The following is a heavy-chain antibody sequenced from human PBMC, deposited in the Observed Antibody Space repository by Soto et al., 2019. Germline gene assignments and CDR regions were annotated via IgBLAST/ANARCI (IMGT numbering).Heavy chain of an antibody. Sequence: SQTLSLTCVISGDSVSSNSAAWNWIRQSPSRGLEWLGRTYYRSRWYNDYAVSVKSRITVNPDTSKSQFSLHLNSVTPEDTAVYYCAGTTSLQLYYMDVWDKGTTVTVSS. CDR3: AGTTSLQLYYMDV. D-gene: IGHD1-7*01. V-gene: IGHV6-1*01. J-gene: IGHJ6*03. CDR1: GDSVSSNSAA. CDR2: TYYRSRWYN.